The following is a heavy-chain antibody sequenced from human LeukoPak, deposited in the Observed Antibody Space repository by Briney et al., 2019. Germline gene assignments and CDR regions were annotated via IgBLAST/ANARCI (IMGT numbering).Heavy chain of an antibody. CDR1: GGSISSSNW. J-gene: IGHJ6*02. D-gene: IGHD2-2*01. V-gene: IGHV4-4*02. Sequence: SETLSLTCAVSGGSISSSNWWSWVRQPPGKGLEWIGEIYHSGSTNYNPSLKSRVTISVDKSKNQFSLKLSSVTAADTAVYYCARGPSFSYCSSTSCYAGHYGMDVWGQGTTVTVSS. CDR2: IYHSGST. CDR3: ARGPSFSYCSSTSCYAGHYGMDV.